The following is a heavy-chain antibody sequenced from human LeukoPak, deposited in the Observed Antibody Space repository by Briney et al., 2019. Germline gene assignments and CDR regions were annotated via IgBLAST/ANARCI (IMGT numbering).Heavy chain of an antibody. V-gene: IGHV1-18*04. CDR1: GYTFTDNS. CDR2: ISAYNGNT. J-gene: IGHJ4*02. D-gene: IGHD1-26*01. CDR3: ARDFGSYYFDY. Sequence: ASVKVSCKASGYTFTDNSMHWVRQAPGQGLEWMGWISAYNGNTNYAQKLQGRVTMTTDTSTSTAYMELRSLRSDDTVVYYCARDFGSYYFDYWGQGTLVTVSS.